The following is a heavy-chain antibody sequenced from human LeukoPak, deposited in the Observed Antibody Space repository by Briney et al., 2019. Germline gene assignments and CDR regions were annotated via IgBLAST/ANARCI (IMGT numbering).Heavy chain of an antibody. CDR1: GGTFSSYA. J-gene: IGHJ4*02. D-gene: IGHD3-10*01. V-gene: IGHV1-69*13. CDR3: ATTMVRGVTFDY. Sequence: SVKVSCKASGGTFSSYAISWVRQAPGQGLEWMGGNIPIFGTANYAQKFQGRVTITADESTSTAYMELSSLRSEDTAVYYCATTMVRGVTFDYWGQGTLVTVSS. CDR2: NIPIFGTA.